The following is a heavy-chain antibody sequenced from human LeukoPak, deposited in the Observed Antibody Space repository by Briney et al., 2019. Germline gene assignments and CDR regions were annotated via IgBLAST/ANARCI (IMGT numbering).Heavy chain of an antibody. Sequence: PSETLSLTCIVSGGSISSYYWSWIRQPPGKGLEWIGSIYYSGSTNYNPSLKSRVTISVDTSKNQFSLKLSSVTAADTAVYYCARDKRLRDPFIDYWGQGTLVTVSS. D-gene: IGHD5-12*01. CDR1: GGSISSYY. V-gene: IGHV4-59*01. J-gene: IGHJ4*02. CDR2: IYYSGST. CDR3: ARDKRLRDPFIDY.